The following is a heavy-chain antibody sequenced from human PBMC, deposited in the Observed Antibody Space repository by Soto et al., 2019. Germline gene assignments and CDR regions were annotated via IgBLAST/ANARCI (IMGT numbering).Heavy chain of an antibody. CDR2: INTKDGNT. CDR3: AIGYCSGGIWPIHY. V-gene: IGHV1-18*01. J-gene: IGHJ4*02. D-gene: IGHD2-15*01. CDR1: GYIFTTNG. Sequence: KKRGASVKVSCKASGYIFTTNGLSWLRQAPGRGLEWMGWINTKDGNTVYAQKFQGRGTMTIDTCTSTDYPELGRLRFDDTAVYYCAIGYCSGGIWPIHYWGQGTPVTVSS.